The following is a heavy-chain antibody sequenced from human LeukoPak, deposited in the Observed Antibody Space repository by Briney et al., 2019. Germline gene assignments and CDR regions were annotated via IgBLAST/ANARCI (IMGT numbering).Heavy chain of an antibody. CDR2: INHSGST. CDR3: ARFRSSGWYWFDP. V-gene: IGHV4-34*01. Sequence: SETLSLTCAVCGGSFSGYYWSWIRQPPGKGLEWIGEINHSGSTNYNPSLKSRVTILVDTSKNQFSLKLSSVTAADTAVYYCARFRSSGWYWFDPWGQGTLVTVSS. J-gene: IGHJ5*02. CDR1: GGSFSGYY. D-gene: IGHD6-19*01.